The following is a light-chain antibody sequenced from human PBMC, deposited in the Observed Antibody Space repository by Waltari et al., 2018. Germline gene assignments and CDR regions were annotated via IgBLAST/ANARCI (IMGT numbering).Light chain of an antibody. CDR2: DVS. J-gene: IGLJ3*02. Sequence: QSDLTPPASVSGSPGQSITISCTGTISDGGGCNYVSCEQQHPGKAPKFMIYDVSKRPPGVSNRFSGSKSGNTASLTISGLQAEDEADYYCSSYTSSSTLVFGGGTKLTVL. V-gene: IGLV2-14*01. CDR1: ISDGGGCNY. CDR3: SSYTSSSTLV.